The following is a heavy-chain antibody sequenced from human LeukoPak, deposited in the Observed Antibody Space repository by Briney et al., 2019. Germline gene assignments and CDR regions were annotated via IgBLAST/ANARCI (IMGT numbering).Heavy chain of an antibody. V-gene: IGHV1-18*01. Sequence: ASVKVSCKASGYTFTSYGISWVRQAPGQGLEWMGWISAYNGNTNYAQKLQGRVTMTTDTSTSTAYMELRNLRSDDTAVYYCARDAYDFWSVAHMDVWGKGTTVTVSS. D-gene: IGHD3-3*01. CDR2: ISAYNGNT. CDR3: ARDAYDFWSVAHMDV. CDR1: GYTFTSYG. J-gene: IGHJ6*03.